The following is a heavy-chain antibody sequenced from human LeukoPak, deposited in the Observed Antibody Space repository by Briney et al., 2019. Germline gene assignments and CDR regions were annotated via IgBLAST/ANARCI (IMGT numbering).Heavy chain of an antibody. J-gene: IGHJ3*02. V-gene: IGHV1-3*01. D-gene: IGHD3-10*01. CDR1: GYTFATSV. CDR3: ARPFRGVSGYDAYDM. CDR2: INAGNGNT. Sequence: ASVKVSCKASGYTFATSVMHWVRQAPGQRLEWMGWINAGNGNTKCSQRFQGRVTITRDTSATTVYMDLSSLRSEDTAVYYCARPFRGVSGYDAYDMWGQGTLVTVS.